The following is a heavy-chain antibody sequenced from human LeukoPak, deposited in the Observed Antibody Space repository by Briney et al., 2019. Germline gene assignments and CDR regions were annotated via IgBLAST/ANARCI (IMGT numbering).Heavy chain of an antibody. Sequence: GASVKFSCKASGYTFTSYGISWVRQAPGQGLEWMGWISAYNGNTNYAQKLQGRVTMTTDTSTSTAYMELRSLRSDDTAVYYCARDPIVYSSTPDYFDYWGQGTLVTVSS. CDR3: ARDPIVYSSTPDYFDY. V-gene: IGHV1-18*01. J-gene: IGHJ4*02. D-gene: IGHD6-13*01. CDR2: ISAYNGNT. CDR1: GYTFTSYG.